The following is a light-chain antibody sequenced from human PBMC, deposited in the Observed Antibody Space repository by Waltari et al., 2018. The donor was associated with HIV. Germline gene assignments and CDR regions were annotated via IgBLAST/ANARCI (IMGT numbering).Light chain of an antibody. CDR3: MHAKQALYT. Sequence: EIVLTQTPLASPVTLGQPASISGPSRESLVNSDGNNYLSWLQQRPGEPPRLLIYKVSNRFFGVPDRFSGSGAGTDFTLKISRVEAEDVGIYYCMHAKQALYTFGQGTKLEIK. CDR2: KVS. J-gene: IGKJ2*01. CDR1: ESLVNSDGNNY. V-gene: IGKV2-24*01.